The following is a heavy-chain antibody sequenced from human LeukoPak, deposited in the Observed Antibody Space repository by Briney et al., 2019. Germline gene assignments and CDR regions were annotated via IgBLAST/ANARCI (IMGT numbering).Heavy chain of an antibody. CDR2: ISYDGSNK. D-gene: IGHD5-12*01. Sequence: GGSLRLSCAASGFTFSSYAMHWVRRAPGKGLEWVAVISYDGSNKYYADSVKGRFTISRDNSKNTLYLQMNSLRAEDTAVYYCARVDATVNYAFDIWGQGTMVTVSS. CDR1: GFTFSSYA. CDR3: ARVDATVNYAFDI. J-gene: IGHJ3*02. V-gene: IGHV3-30-3*01.